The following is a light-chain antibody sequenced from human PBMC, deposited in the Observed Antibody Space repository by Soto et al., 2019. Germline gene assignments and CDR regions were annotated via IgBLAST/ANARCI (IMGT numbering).Light chain of an antibody. J-gene: IGKJ4*01. V-gene: IGKV1-33*01. CDR2: DAS. CDR1: QVIKNY. Sequence: DIQMTQSPSSLSASVGDRVTITCQASQVIKNYLNWYQQKPGKAPNLLIYDASNLKTGVPSRFIGSGSGTHFTFTLSSLQPEDVATYYCQQYDHLPPLSFGGGTKVEIK. CDR3: QQYDHLPPLS.